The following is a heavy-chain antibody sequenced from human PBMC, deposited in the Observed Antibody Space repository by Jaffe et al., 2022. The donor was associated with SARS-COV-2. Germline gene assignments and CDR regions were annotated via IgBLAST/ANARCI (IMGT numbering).Heavy chain of an antibody. J-gene: IGHJ6*02. CDR3: ARAEGYYYGMDV. Sequence: QVQLVQSGAEVKKPGASVEVSCKASGYTFTAYYIHWVRQAPGQGLEWMGMINPNFGSTNYAQKFQGRVTMTRDTSTSTAYMELRSLRSEDTALYYCARAEGYYYGMDVWGQGTAVTVSS. CDR2: INPNFGST. CDR1: GYTFTAYY. V-gene: IGHV1-46*01.